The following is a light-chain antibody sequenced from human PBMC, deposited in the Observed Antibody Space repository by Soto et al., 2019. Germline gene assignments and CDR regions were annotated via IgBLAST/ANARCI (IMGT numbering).Light chain of an antibody. V-gene: IGKV1-33*01. J-gene: IGKJ5*01. CDR1: QNINNY. Sequence: DIQMTQSPSSLSASVGDRVTITCQASQNINNYLNWYQQKPGRAPKLLIYDASNLEAGVPSRFRGSGSGTDFTLTISSLEPEDSAVYYCQQRHMWPITFGQGTRLEIK. CDR2: DAS. CDR3: QQRHMWPIT.